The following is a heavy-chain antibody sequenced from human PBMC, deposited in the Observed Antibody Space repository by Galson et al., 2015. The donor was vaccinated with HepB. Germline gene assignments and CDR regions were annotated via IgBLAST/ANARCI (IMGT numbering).Heavy chain of an antibody. CDR1: GYTFTTYA. J-gene: IGHJ6*02. CDR3: ARAGGDYSDYVYYYYFGMEV. CDR2: INPGNGNT. D-gene: IGHD4-11*01. V-gene: IGHV1-3*01. Sequence: SVKVSCKASGYTFTTYALNWVRQAPGQRLEWMGWINPGNGNTEYSQRFQGRVTITRDTSASTAYMDLSSLRSEDTAVYYCARAGGDYSDYVYYYYFGMEVWGQGTTVTGSS.